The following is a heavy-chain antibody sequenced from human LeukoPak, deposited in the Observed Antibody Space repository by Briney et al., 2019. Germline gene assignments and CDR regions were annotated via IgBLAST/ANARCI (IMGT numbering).Heavy chain of an antibody. J-gene: IGHJ5*02. CDR1: GGSISSSTYY. D-gene: IGHD3-9*01. CDR3: ARGYQIALRYPFDP. Sequence: PSETLSLTCTVSGGSISSSTYYWGWVRQPPGQGLEWIGSIYYSGSTYYNPSLKSRVPISVASSKNQFSLKLSSVTAADTAVYYCARGYQIALRYPFDPWGQGTLVTVSS. V-gene: IGHV4-39*07. CDR2: IYYSGST.